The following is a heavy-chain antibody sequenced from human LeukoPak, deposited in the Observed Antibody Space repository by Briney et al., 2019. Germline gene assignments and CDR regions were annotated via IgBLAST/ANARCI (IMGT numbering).Heavy chain of an antibody. V-gene: IGHV4-39*01. J-gene: IGHJ3*02. CDR2: VYYSGDT. CDR3: VRHGIASTSPATGDAFDI. Sequence: SETLSLTCTVSGGSISINSYYWGWIRQPPGKGLEWIGTVYYSGDTYYHPSLKSRVSISADTSKNQFSLKLNSVTAADAAIYYCVRHGIASTSPATGDAFDIWGQGTMITVSS. D-gene: IGHD1-1*01. CDR1: GGSISINSYY.